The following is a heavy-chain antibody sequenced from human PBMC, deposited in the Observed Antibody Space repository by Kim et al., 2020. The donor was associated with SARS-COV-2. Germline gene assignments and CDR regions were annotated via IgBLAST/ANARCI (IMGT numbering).Heavy chain of an antibody. CDR2: IVVGSGNT. CDR3: AAAPVAGLDAFDI. D-gene: IGHD6-19*01. J-gene: IGHJ3*02. V-gene: IGHV1-58*01. CDR1: GFTFTSSA. Sequence: SVKVSCKASGFTFTSSAVQWVRQARGQRLEWIGWIVVGSGNTNYAQKFQERVTITRDMSTSTAYMELSSLRSEDTAVYYCAAAPVAGLDAFDIWRQGTMVTVSS.